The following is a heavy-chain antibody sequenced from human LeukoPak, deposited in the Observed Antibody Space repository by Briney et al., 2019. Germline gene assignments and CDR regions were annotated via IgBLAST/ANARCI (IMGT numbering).Heavy chain of an antibody. V-gene: IGHV1-18*01. CDR3: ARTSHYVGIAATIPYGIYYFDY. D-gene: IGHD5-12*01. J-gene: IGHJ4*02. Sequence: GASVKVSCKASGYTFTSYGINWVRQAPGLGLEWMGWISAYNGDTNYAQKLQGRVTMTTDTSTSTAYMELRSLRSDDTAVYYCARTSHYVGIAATIPYGIYYFDYWGQGTLVTVSS. CDR1: GYTFTSYG. CDR2: ISAYNGDT.